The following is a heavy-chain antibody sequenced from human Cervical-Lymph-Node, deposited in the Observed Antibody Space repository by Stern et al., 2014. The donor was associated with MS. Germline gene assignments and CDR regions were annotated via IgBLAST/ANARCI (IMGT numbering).Heavy chain of an antibody. J-gene: IGHJ6*02. CDR2: IKPRGAT. V-gene: IGHV1-46*02. CDR3: AVRYCSGGRCYSVPDV. CDR1: EYTHNNYL. Sequence: QLVQSGSEVKKPGASVKVSCKASEYTHNNYLIHWVRQSPGQRPDWMGVIKPRGATNDAQKFQDRFTMPTDASRRTFFMALGRLRSEDTAVYYCAVRYCSGGRCYSVPDVWGQGTTVIVSS. D-gene: IGHD2-15*01.